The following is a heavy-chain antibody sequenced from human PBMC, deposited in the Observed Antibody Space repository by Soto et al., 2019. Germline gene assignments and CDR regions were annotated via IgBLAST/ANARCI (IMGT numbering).Heavy chain of an antibody. CDR3: ARGLILWFGELSRRGGYYYYMDV. Sequence: QVQLQQWGAGLLKPSETLSLTCAVYGGSFSGYQWTWIRQTPGKGLEWIGEINDSGNINNNPSLKGRFTILLDTPKKQISLRLSSVTAADSAVYYCARGLILWFGELSRRGGYYYYMDVWGKGTTVTVSS. D-gene: IGHD3-10*01. J-gene: IGHJ6*03. CDR1: GGSFSGYQ. V-gene: IGHV4-34*01. CDR2: INDSGNI.